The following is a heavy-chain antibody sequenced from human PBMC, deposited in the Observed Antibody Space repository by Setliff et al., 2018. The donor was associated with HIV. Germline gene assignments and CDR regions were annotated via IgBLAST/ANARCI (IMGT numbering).Heavy chain of an antibody. D-gene: IGHD3-22*01. Sequence: PSETLSLTCNVSGGSISTYYWSWIRQPPGKGLEWLGYVSYSGSTNFNPSLESRLATSVDMSKNHFSLKLRSVTAADTAVYYCARHGHFYDSSSSDAFDIWGHGTMVTVSS. CDR2: VSYSGST. J-gene: IGHJ3*02. V-gene: IGHV4-59*08. CDR3: ARHGHFYDSSSSDAFDI. CDR1: GGSISTYY.